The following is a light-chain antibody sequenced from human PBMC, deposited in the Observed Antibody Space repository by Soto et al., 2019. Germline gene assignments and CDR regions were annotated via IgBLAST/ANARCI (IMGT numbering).Light chain of an antibody. CDR1: SSNIGSHT. CDR3: AAWDDSLSGWM. Sequence: QSVLTQPPSASVTPGRRVTISCSGSSSNIGSHTVNWYQQLPGTAPKVLIYNDNQRPSGVPDRFSGSKSGTSASLAISGPQSEDEADYYCAAWDDSLSGWMFGGGTKLTVL. V-gene: IGLV1-44*01. CDR2: NDN. J-gene: IGLJ3*02.